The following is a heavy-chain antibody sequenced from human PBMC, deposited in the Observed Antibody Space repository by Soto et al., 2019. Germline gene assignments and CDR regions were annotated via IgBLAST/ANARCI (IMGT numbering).Heavy chain of an antibody. CDR2: IDPKSGDT. J-gene: IGHJ5*02. Sequence: ASVKVSCKESEYSFTGHYLHWVRLAPGQGLEWMGWIDPKSGDTKYAQKFQDRVTMTRDTSISTAYMDLSRLTSDDTAVYYCARDYDKRVYYYFDPRGEVTPFPDSS. V-gene: IGHV1-2*02. D-gene: IGHD3-10*01. CDR3: ARDYDKRVYYYFDP. CDR1: EYSFTGHY.